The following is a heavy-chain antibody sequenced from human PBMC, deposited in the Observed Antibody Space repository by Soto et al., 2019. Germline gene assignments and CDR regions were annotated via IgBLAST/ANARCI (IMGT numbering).Heavy chain of an antibody. CDR3: ARALLGIPVALHWFDP. Sequence: QVQLVHSEAEAKKHVSSVKVSCKASGGTFSSYAIIWVRQAPGQGLEWMGGIIPIFGTANYAQKFQGRVTITADESTSTAYMELSSLRSEDTAVYYCARALLGIPVALHWFDPWGQGTLVTVSS. V-gene: IGHV1-69*01. J-gene: IGHJ5*02. CDR2: IIPIFGTA. D-gene: IGHD6-19*01. CDR1: GGTFSSYA.